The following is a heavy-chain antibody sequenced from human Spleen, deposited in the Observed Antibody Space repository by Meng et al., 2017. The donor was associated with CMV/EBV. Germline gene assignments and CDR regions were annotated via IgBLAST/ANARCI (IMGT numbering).Heavy chain of an antibody. CDR2: IKQDGSEK. Sequence: TTSTYNWGWIRQPPGKGLEWVANIKQDGSEKYYVDSVKGRFTISRDNAKNSLYLQMNSLRSDDTAVYYCARERVVVWYYYGMDVWGQGTTVTVSS. V-gene: IGHV3-7*03. CDR1: TTSTYN. CDR3: ARERVVVWYYYGMDV. D-gene: IGHD2-21*01. J-gene: IGHJ6*02.